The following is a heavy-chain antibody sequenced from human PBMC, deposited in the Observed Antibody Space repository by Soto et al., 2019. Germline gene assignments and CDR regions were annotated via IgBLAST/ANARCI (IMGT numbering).Heavy chain of an antibody. CDR3: VRQQYDFLVDP. CDR1: GFSFSTYN. V-gene: IGHV3-21*01. J-gene: IGHJ5*02. Sequence: ESGGGLVKPGGSLRLSCAASGFSFSTYNMNWVRQAPGKGLEWGSSIDASSTHIYYADSVKGRFTISRDNGKSSLYLQMDSLRAEDTALYYCVRQQYDFLVDPWGQGTLVTVSS. CDR2: IDASSTHI. D-gene: IGHD3-16*01.